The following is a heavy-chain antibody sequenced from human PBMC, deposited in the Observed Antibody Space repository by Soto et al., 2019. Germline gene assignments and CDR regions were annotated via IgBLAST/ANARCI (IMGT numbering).Heavy chain of an antibody. J-gene: IGHJ6*02. V-gene: IGHV3-21*01. CDR2: ISSSGYI. D-gene: IGHD2-15*01. CDR1: GFNSNSYT. Sequence: GGSLRLSCAASGFNSNSYTINWVRQAPGKRLEWLSSISSSGYIFSTDSVRGRFTISRDNAKNSVYLQINSLRAEDAAVYFCARDCSGGSCYPGMDVWGQGTTVTVYS. CDR3: ARDCSGGSCYPGMDV.